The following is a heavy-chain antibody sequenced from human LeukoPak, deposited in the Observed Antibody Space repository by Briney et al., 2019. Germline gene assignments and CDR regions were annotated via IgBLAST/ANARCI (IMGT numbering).Heavy chain of an antibody. V-gene: IGHV1-2*02. CDR1: GYTFTGYY. D-gene: IGHD2-2*01. J-gene: IGHJ6*03. CDR3: ARDSTSCYSCDSPHHYYYYMDV. CDR2: INPNSGGT. Sequence: GASVKVCCKASGYTFTGYYMHWVRQAPGQGLEWMGWINPNSGGTNYAQKFQGRVTMTRDTSISTAYMELSRLRSDDTAVYYCARDSTSCYSCDSPHHYYYYMDVWGKGTTVTVSS.